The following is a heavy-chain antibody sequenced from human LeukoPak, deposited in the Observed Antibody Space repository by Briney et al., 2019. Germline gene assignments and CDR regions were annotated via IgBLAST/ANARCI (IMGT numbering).Heavy chain of an antibody. J-gene: IGHJ4*02. CDR2: ISAYNGNT. CDR3: ARDNVILGYSYGYGGY. D-gene: IGHD5-18*01. Sequence: ASVKVSCKASGYTFTSYGISWLRQAPGQGLEWMGWISAYNGNTNYAQNLQVRVTMTTDTSTSTAYMELRSLRSDDTAVYYCARDNVILGYSYGYGGYWGQGTLVTVSS. V-gene: IGHV1-18*01. CDR1: GYTFTSYG.